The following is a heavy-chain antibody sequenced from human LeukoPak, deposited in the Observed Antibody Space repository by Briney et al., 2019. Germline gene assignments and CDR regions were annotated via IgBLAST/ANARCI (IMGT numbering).Heavy chain of an antibody. V-gene: IGHV3-21*01. CDR1: GFTFSSYA. CDR2: MTESGDYI. J-gene: IGHJ3*02. Sequence: GSLRLSCAASGFTFSSYAMNWVRRAPGKGLEWVASMTESGDYIYYADSVKGRFTISRDNAKNSLHLQMNSLRVEDTAVYFCVTEGYCRGGSCSSDAFDIWGQGTLVTVSS. CDR3: VTEGYCRGGSCSSDAFDI. D-gene: IGHD2-15*01.